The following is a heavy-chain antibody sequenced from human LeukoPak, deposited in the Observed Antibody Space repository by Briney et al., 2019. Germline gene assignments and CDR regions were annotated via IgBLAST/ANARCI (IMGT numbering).Heavy chain of an antibody. J-gene: IGHJ4*02. CDR2: FDPEDGET. CDR1: GYTLTELP. V-gene: IGHV1-24*01. Sequence: ASVNVSFKVSGYTLTELPMHWVRQAPGKGLEWMGGFDPEDGETIYAQKFQGRATMTEDTSTDTAYMELSSLRSEDAAVYYCATMNYAPLVDYWGQGTLVTVSS. CDR3: ATMNYAPLVDY. D-gene: IGHD1-7*01.